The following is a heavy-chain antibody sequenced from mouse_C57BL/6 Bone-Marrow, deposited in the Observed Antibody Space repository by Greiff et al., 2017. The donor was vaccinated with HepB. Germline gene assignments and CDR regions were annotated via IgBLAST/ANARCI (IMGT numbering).Heavy chain of an antibody. D-gene: IGHD1-1*01. J-gene: IGHJ3*01. CDR2: INPSSGYT. CDR1: GYTFTSYT. Sequence: VKLMESGAELARPGASVKMSCKASGYTFTSYTMHWVKQRPGQGLEWIGYINPSSGYTKYNQKFKDKATLTADKSSSTAYMQLSSLTSEDSAVYYCARGGSWAWFAYWGQGTLVTVSA. CDR3: ARGGSWAWFAY. V-gene: IGHV1-4*01.